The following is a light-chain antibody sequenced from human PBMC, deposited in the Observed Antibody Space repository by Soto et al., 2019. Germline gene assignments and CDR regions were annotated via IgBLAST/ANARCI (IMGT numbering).Light chain of an antibody. Sequence: QSALTQPASVSGSPGQSITISCTGTSSDVGGYNYVSWYQQRPGKAPKLMIYDVSNRPSGVSNRFSGSKSGNTASLTISELQAEDEADYYCSSYTGSSTLVVFGGGTKLTVL. V-gene: IGLV2-14*01. CDR2: DVS. J-gene: IGLJ2*01. CDR1: SSDVGGYNY. CDR3: SSYTGSSTLVV.